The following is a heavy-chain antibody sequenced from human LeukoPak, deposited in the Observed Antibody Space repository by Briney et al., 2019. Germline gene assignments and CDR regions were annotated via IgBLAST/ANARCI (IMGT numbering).Heavy chain of an antibody. Sequence: GASVKVSCKASGYTFTGYYVHWVRQAPGQGLEWMGWINPNSGGTNYAQKFQGRVTMTRDTSTSTVYMELSSLRSEDTAVYYCARAKGNGVSTKYYFDYWGQGTLVTVSS. D-gene: IGHD1-1*01. CDR1: GYTFTGYY. J-gene: IGHJ4*02. CDR2: INPNSGGT. V-gene: IGHV1-2*02. CDR3: ARAKGNGVSTKYYFDY.